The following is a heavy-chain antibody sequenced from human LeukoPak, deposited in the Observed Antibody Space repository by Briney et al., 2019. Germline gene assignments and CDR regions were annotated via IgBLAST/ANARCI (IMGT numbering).Heavy chain of an antibody. D-gene: IGHD6-13*01. CDR3: AREPGYSSSWYGDY. Sequence: SETLSLTCTVSGGSISSYYWGWIRQPPGKGLEWIGSIYYSGSTYYNPSLKSRVTISVDRSKNQFSLKLSSVTAADTAVYYCAREPGYSSSWYGDYWGQGTLVTVSS. J-gene: IGHJ4*02. CDR1: GGSISSYY. V-gene: IGHV4-39*07. CDR2: IYYSGST.